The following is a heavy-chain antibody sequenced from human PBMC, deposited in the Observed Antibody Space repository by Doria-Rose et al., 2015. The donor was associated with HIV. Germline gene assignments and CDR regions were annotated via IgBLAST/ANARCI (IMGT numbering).Heavy chain of an antibody. CDR1: GVSLSSPGMG. J-gene: IGHJ4*02. V-gene: IGHV2-26*01. D-gene: IGHD6-13*01. CDR3: ARIKSSRWYHKYYFDS. CDR2: IFSEDER. Sequence: TLKEPGPVLVKPTETLTLTCTVSGVSLSSPGMGVSWIRQPPGKALEWLANIFSEDERSYKTSLRSRLTISSGTSKSQVAITMTDMDPVDTATYYCARIKSSRWYHKYYFDSWGQGTLVIVSA.